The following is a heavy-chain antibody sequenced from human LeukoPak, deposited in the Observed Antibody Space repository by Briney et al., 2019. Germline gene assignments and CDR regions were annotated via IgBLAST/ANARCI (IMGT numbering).Heavy chain of an antibody. CDR3: TTVAQSSGWYSYY. CDR2: IKSKTDGGTT. CDR1: GFTFSNAW. Sequence: GGSLRLSCAASGFTFSNAWMSWVRQAPGEGLEWVGRIKSKTDGGTTDYAAPVKGRFTISRDDSKNTLYLQMNSLKTEDTAVYYCTTVAQSSGWYSYYWGQGTLVTVSS. J-gene: IGHJ4*02. D-gene: IGHD6-19*01. V-gene: IGHV3-15*01.